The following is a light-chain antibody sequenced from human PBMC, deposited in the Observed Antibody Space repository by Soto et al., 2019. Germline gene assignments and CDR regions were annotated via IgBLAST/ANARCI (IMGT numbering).Light chain of an antibody. Sequence: QLVLTQPPSASGAPGQRVTISCSGSRSNIAANTVNWYQQFPGTAPKLLIYSNNQRPSEVPDRFSGSKSGTSDSLAISGLQSVDESDYYYAAWDDSLNGPVFGGGTKLTVL. J-gene: IGLJ3*02. V-gene: IGLV1-44*01. CDR1: RSNIAANT. CDR2: SNN. CDR3: AAWDDSLNGPV.